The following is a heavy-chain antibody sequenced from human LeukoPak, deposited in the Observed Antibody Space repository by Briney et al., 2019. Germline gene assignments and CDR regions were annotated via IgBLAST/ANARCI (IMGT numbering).Heavy chain of an antibody. CDR3: ARDSSGIEDAFDI. Sequence: AGRSLRLSCAGSGFMISNSMNWGRQAPGKGLEWVSSISSRSTNIYYADSVKGRFTISRDNAKRSLYLQMNSLRVEDTAVYYCARDSSGIEDAFDIWGQGTMVTVSS. V-gene: IGHV3-21*01. D-gene: IGHD6-19*01. CDR2: ISSRSTNI. J-gene: IGHJ3*02. CDR1: GFMISNS.